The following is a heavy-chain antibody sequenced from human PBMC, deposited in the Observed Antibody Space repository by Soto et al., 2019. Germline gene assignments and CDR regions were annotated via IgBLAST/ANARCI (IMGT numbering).Heavy chain of an antibody. D-gene: IGHD6-13*01. J-gene: IGHJ3*02. V-gene: IGHV4-59*01. Sequence: QVQLQESGPGLVKPSETLSLTCTVSGGSISSYYWSWIRQPPGKGLEWIGYIYYSGSTNYNPSLKSRGTISVDTSKNQFSLKLSSVTAADTAVYYCARGLSGQQLAHAFDIWGQGTMVTVSS. CDR3: ARGLSGQQLAHAFDI. CDR1: GGSISSYY. CDR2: IYYSGST.